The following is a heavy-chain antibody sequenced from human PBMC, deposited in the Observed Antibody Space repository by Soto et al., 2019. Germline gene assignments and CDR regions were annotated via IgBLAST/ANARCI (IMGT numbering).Heavy chain of an antibody. V-gene: IGHV4-4*03. CDR3: ARATRVPAAISYYYYYGMDV. D-gene: IGHD2-2*01. CDR2: IYHSGST. CDR1: RGCIIMTNC. Sequence: PQTLSLTCTLSRGCIIMTNCCRWLRQRPGNRLEWIGEIYHSGSTNYNPSLKSRVTISVDKSKNQFSLKLSSVTAADTAVYYCARATRVPAAISYYYYYGMDVWGQGATVTVS. J-gene: IGHJ6*02.